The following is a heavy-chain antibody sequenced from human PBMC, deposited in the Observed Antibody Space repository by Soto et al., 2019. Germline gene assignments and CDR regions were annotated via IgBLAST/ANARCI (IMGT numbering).Heavy chain of an antibody. CDR1: GGSFSGYY. Sequence: ASETLSLTCAVYGGSFSGYYWSWIRQPPGKGLEWIGEINHSGSTNYNPSLKSRVTISVDTSKNQFSLKLSSVTAADTAVYYCARVMGRGYSYGCLYYYYGRDVWGQGTTVTV. V-gene: IGHV4-34*01. CDR3: ARVMGRGYSYGCLYYYYGRDV. D-gene: IGHD5-18*01. J-gene: IGHJ6*02. CDR2: INHSGST.